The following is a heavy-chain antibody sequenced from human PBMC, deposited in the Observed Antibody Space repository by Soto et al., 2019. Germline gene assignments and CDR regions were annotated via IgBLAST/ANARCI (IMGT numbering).Heavy chain of an antibody. Sequence: SGPTLVNPTQTLTLICTFSGFSLSTRGMSVSWIRQPPGKALEWLALIDWDDDTFYNTSLKTRLTISTDTSKNQVVLTMTNMDPVDTATYYCARGVIVATTAWFDPWGPGTPVTVSS. V-gene: IGHV2-70*01. D-gene: IGHD2-15*01. CDR2: IDWDDDT. CDR3: ARGVIVATTAWFDP. CDR1: GFSLSTRGMS. J-gene: IGHJ5*02.